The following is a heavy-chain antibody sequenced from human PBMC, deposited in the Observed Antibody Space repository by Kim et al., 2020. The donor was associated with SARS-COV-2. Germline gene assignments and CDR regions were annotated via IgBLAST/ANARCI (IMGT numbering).Heavy chain of an antibody. Sequence: KYYTDSVRARFTISRDNSKNTLYLQMNSLRAEDTAVYYCAKRAGSGYVDKWGQGTLVTVSS. D-gene: IGHD5-18*01. J-gene: IGHJ4*02. CDR2: K. V-gene: IGHV3-33*06. CDR3: AKRAGSGYVDK.